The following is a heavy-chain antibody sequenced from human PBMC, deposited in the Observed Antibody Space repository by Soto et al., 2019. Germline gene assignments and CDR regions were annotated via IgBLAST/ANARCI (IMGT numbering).Heavy chain of an antibody. V-gene: IGHV5-51*01. CDR2: IYPGDSDT. J-gene: IGHJ3*02. D-gene: IGHD2-15*01. CDR3: ARRGYCSGGSCHSAAFDI. CDR1: DYSFNTYW. Sequence: GESLKISCKGSDYSFNTYWIAWVRQMPGKGLEWMGIIYPGDSDTRYSPSFQGQVTISVDKSISTADLQWSSLKDSDTAMYYCARRGYCSGGSCHSAAFDIWGQGTMVTVSS.